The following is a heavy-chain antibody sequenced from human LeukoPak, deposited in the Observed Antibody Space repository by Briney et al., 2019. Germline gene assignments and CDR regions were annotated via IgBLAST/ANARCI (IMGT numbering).Heavy chain of an antibody. V-gene: IGHV3-74*01. J-gene: IGHJ4*02. CDR1: GFTFSSYW. D-gene: IGHD1-1*01. CDR2: IKSDGSST. Sequence: GGFLRLSCAASGFTFSSYWMHWVRQAPGKGLVCVSRIKSDGSSTSYADSVKGRFTISRDDAKNTLYLQMNSLRAEDTAVYYCARAYNSHFDYWGQGALVTVSS. CDR3: ARAYNSHFDY.